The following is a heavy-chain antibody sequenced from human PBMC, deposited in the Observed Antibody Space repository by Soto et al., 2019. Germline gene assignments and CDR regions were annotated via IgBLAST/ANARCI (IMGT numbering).Heavy chain of an antibody. D-gene: IGHD5-12*01. CDR2: ISGSGGST. CDR3: AKDRSARGATIIPFRGVGY. CDR1: GFTFSSYA. V-gene: IGHV3-23*01. Sequence: GGSLRLSCAASGFTFSSYAMSWVRQAPGKGLEWVSAISGSGGSTYYADSVKGRFTISRDNSKNTLYLQMNSLRAEDTAVYYCAKDRSARGATIIPFRGVGYWGQGTLVTVSS. J-gene: IGHJ4*02.